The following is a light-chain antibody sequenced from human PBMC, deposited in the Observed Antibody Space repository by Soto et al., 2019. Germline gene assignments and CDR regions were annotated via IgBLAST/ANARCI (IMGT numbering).Light chain of an antibody. J-gene: IGKJ4*01. CDR1: QNISSY. CDR3: QQYGTSPLT. CDR2: DVS. Sequence: IVLTQSPGTLSLSPWERATLSCRASQNISSYLIWYQQKPGQAPRLLIYDVSNRATGIPDRFSGSGSGTDFTLTISRLEPEDFAVYYCQQYGTSPLTFGGGTKVDIK. V-gene: IGKV3-20*01.